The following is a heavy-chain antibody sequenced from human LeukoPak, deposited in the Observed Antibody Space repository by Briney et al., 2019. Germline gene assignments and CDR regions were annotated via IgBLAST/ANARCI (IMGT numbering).Heavy chain of an antibody. D-gene: IGHD2-2*01. V-gene: IGHV1-2*02. CDR3: ARDSVPNHAFDI. CDR2: INPNSGGT. Sequence: ASVKVSCKASGYTFTGYYMHWVRQAPGQGLEWMGWINPNSGGTNYAQKFQGRVTITADKSTSTAYMELSSLRSEDTAVYYCARDSVPNHAFDIWGQGTMVTVSS. J-gene: IGHJ3*02. CDR1: GYTFTGYY.